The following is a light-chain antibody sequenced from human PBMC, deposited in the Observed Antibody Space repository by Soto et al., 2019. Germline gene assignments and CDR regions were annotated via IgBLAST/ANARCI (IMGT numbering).Light chain of an antibody. Sequence: EIVLTQSPGTLSLSPGERATLSCRASQSVSSTYLAWYQQKPGQAPRLIMYGASSRATGIPDRVSGSGSGTDFTLTISRLEPEDFAVYYCQYYGSSFTIGGGTKVDIK. J-gene: IGKJ4*01. CDR2: GAS. CDR3: QYYGSSFT. CDR1: QSVSSTY. V-gene: IGKV3-20*01.